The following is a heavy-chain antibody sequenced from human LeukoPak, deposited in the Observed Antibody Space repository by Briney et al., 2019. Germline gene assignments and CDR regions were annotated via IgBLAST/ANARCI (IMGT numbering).Heavy chain of an antibody. Sequence: GGSLRLSCAASGFTFSDYYMSWIRQAPGKGLEWVSYISSSGSTIYYADSVKGRFTISRDNAKISLYLQMNSLRAEDTAVYYCATFPYDILTGYYYYYGMDVWGQGTTVTVSS. CDR2: ISSSGSTI. V-gene: IGHV3-11*01. CDR1: GFTFSDYY. CDR3: ATFPYDILTGYYYYYGMDV. J-gene: IGHJ6*02. D-gene: IGHD3-9*01.